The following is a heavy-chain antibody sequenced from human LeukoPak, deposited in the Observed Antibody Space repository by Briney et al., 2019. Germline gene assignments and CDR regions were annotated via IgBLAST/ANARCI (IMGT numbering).Heavy chain of an antibody. D-gene: IGHD3-3*01. J-gene: IGHJ6*02. CDR1: GGTFSSYT. CDR3: ARTLSSFLEWLSYYYYGMDV. V-gene: IGHV1-69*02. Sequence: ASVKVSCKASGGTFSSYTISWVRQAPGQGLEWMGRIIPILGIANYAQKFQGRVTITADKSTSTAYMELSSLRSEDTAVYYCARTLSSFLEWLSYYYYGMDVWGQGTTVTVSS. CDR2: IIPILGIA.